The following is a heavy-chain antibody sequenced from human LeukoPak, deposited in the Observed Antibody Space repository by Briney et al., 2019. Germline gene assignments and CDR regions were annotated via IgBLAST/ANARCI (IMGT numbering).Heavy chain of an antibody. V-gene: IGHV4-59*08. CDR2: IYYSGST. D-gene: IGHD3-22*01. CDR3: ARHYPRLAGAFDS. Sequence: SETLSLTCTVSGGSISSYYWSWIRQPPGKGLEWIGYIYYSGSTNYNPSLKSRVTISVDTSKNQFSLKLNSVTAADTAVYYCARHYPRLAGAFDSWGQGTLVIVSS. CDR1: GGSISSYY. J-gene: IGHJ4*02.